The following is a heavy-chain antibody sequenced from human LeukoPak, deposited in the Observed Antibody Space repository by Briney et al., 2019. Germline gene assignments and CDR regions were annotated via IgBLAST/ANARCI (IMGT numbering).Heavy chain of an antibody. CDR1: GSSVNHYY. Sequence: SETLSLTCTVSGSSVNHYYWNWLRQPPGKGLGWIGRIYTNGATNYNPSLKSRVTMSIDTSKNQFSLKFKSVTAADTAVYYCARGPLGSGWYVADWYFGLWGRGALVTVSS. CDR3: ARGPLGSGWYVADWYFGL. J-gene: IGHJ2*01. CDR2: IYTNGAT. D-gene: IGHD6-19*01. V-gene: IGHV4-4*07.